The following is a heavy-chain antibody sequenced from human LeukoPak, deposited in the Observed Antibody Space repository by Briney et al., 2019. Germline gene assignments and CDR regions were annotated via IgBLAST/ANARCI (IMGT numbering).Heavy chain of an antibody. Sequence: MTGGSLRLSCAASGFSFSTYSMNWVRQAPGKGLEWVSSISSSSAYIYYADSVKGRFTISRDNAKNSLYLQMDSLRAGDTAVYYCARDHHIFMEALLLHWFDPWGHGTLVTVSS. J-gene: IGHJ5*02. D-gene: IGHD2-15*01. V-gene: IGHV3-21*01. CDR2: ISSSSAYI. CDR3: ARDHHIFMEALLLHWFDP. CDR1: GFSFSTYS.